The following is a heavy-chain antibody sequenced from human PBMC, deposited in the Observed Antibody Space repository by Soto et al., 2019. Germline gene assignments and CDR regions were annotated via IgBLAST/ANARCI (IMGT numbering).Heavy chain of an antibody. CDR1: GFTFSDYY. CDR3: ARDRVVVVTAAMARQQNYYYYGMDV. V-gene: IGHV3-11*01. D-gene: IGHD2-2*01. J-gene: IGHJ6*02. Sequence: PGRSLRLSGAASGFTFSDYYMSWIRQAPVKGLEWVSYISSSGSTIYYADSVKCRFTISRDNAENSLYLRMNSRRADDTAVYYFARDRVVVVTAAMARQQNYYYYGMDVWGQGTTVTVSS. CDR2: ISSSGSTI.